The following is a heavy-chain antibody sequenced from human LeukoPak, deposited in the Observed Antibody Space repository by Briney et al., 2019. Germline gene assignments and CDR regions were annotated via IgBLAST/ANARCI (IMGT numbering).Heavy chain of an antibody. CDR3: ARSLSLGYSGFRVSPFDY. J-gene: IGHJ4*02. D-gene: IGHD5-12*01. CDR1: GYSISSGYY. V-gene: IGHV4-38-2*01. Sequence: SETLSLTCAVSGYSISSGYYWGWIRQPPGKGLEWIGSMFHSGSTYYNPSLKSRVTISVDKSKNHFSLKLSSVTAADTAVYYCARSLSLGYSGFRVSPFDYWGQGTLVTVSS. CDR2: MFHSGST.